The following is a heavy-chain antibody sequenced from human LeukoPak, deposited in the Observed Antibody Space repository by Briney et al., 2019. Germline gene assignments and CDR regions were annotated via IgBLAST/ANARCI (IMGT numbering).Heavy chain of an antibody. CDR3: ASHKAPDAFDI. Sequence: PSETLSLTCTVSGGSISSGYYWGWIRQPPGKGLEWIGSIYHSGSTYYNPSLKSRVTISVDTSKNQFSLKLSSVTAADTAVYYCASHKAPDAFDIWGQGTMVTVSS. J-gene: IGHJ3*02. CDR1: GGSISSGYY. CDR2: IYHSGST. V-gene: IGHV4-38-2*02.